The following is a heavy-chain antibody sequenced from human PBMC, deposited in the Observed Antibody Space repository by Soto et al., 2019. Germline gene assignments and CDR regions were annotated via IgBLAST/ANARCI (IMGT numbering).Heavy chain of an antibody. V-gene: IGHV1-69*01. J-gene: IGHJ4*02. D-gene: IGHD2-15*01. CDR3: ARDYGCSGGSYPLYFDY. Sequence: QVQLVQSGAEVKKPGSSVKVSCKASGGTFSSYAISWVRQAPGQGLEWMGGIIPIFGTANDAQKFKGRVTITADESTSTAYMELSSLRSEDTAVHYCARDYGCSGGSYPLYFDYWGQGTLVTVSS. CDR2: IIPIFGTA. CDR1: GGTFSSYA.